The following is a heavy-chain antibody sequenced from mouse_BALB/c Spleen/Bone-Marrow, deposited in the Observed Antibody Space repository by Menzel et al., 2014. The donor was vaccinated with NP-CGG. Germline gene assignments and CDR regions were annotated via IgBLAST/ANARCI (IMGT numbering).Heavy chain of an antibody. CDR1: GYTFTSSW. CDR3: ARHHRYAYYFDY. D-gene: IGHD2-14*01. CDR2: IHPNSANT. J-gene: IGHJ2*01. Sequence: QVQLQQSGSVLVRPGASVKLSCKTSGYTFTSSWMHWAEQRPGQGLEWIGEIHPNSANTNYNEKFKGKATLTVDTFSSTAYVDLSSLTSEDSAVYYCARHHRYAYYFDYWGQGTTLTVSS. V-gene: IGHV1S130*01.